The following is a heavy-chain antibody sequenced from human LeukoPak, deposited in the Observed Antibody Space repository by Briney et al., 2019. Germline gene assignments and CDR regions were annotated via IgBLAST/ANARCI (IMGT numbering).Heavy chain of an antibody. CDR1: GGSFSGYY. J-gene: IGHJ6*03. Sequence: SETLSLTCAVYGGSFSGYYWSWIRQPPGKGLEWIGEINHSGSTNYNPPLKSRVTISVDTSKNQFSLKLSSVTAADTAVYYCARGRIQPSNYYYYYYMDVWGKGTTVTVSS. CDR3: ARGRIQPSNYYYYYYMDV. D-gene: IGHD2-15*01. V-gene: IGHV4-34*01. CDR2: INHSGST.